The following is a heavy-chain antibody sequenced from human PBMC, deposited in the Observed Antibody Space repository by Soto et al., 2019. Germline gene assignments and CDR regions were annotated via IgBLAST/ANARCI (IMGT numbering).Heavy chain of an antibody. D-gene: IGHD3-10*01. CDR1: GYTLTDYF. CDR2: INPRGGST. V-gene: IGHV1-46*01. CDR3: ARGSGSFVYGMDV. Sequence: QVQLVQSGAEVKKPGASVKVSCTASGYTLTDYFMHWVRQAPGQGLEWMGTINPRGGSTRIAQNFQGRVTMISDTYTSTVYMELSGLRSDDTAVFYCARGSGSFVYGMDVWGQGTTVTGSS. J-gene: IGHJ6*02.